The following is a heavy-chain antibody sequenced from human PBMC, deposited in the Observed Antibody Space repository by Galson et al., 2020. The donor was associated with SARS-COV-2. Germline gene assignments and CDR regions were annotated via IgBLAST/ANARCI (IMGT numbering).Heavy chain of an antibody. CDR3: AKALNFYGDIFGY. Sequence: SLRLSCAASGFTFDDYAMHWVRQAPGKGLEWVSGISWNSGSIGYADSVKGRFTISRDNAKNSLYLQMNSLRAEDTALYYCAKALNFYGDIFGYGGQGTRVPISS. V-gene: IGHV3-9*01. J-gene: IGHJ4*02. D-gene: IGHD4-17*01. CDR1: GFTFDDYA. CDR2: ISWNSGSI.